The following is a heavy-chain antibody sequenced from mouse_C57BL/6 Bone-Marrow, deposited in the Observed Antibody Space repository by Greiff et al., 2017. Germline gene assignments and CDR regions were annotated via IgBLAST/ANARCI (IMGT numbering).Heavy chain of an antibody. CDR3: LYAWFAY. D-gene: IGHD1-1*01. J-gene: IGHJ3*01. Sequence: QVQLQQPGAELVRPGTSVKLSCKASGYTFTSYWMHWVKQRPGQGLEWIGVIDPSDSYTNYNQKFKGKATWTVDTSSSTAYMQLSSLTSEDSAVYYCLYAWFAYWGQGTLVTVSA. CDR2: IDPSDSYT. V-gene: IGHV1-59*01. CDR1: GYTFTSYW.